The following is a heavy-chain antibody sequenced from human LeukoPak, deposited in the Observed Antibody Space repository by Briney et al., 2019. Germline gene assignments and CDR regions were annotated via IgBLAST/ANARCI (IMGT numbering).Heavy chain of an antibody. D-gene: IGHD6-13*01. V-gene: IGHV3-30*03. Sequence: GGSLRLSCAASGFTFSSYGMHWVRQAPGKGLEWVAVISYDGSNKYYADSVKGRFTISRDNSKNTLYLQMNSLRAEDTAVYYCARVPPIAAAGTDDDYWGQGTLVTVSS. CDR2: ISYDGSNK. CDR1: GFTFSSYG. J-gene: IGHJ4*02. CDR3: ARVPPIAAAGTDDDY.